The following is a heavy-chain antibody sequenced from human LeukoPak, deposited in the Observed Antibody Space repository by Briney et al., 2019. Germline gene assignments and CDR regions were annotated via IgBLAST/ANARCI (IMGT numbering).Heavy chain of an antibody. J-gene: IGHJ6*02. CDR3: ARGLGFMDV. Sequence: NSSETLSLTCTVSGGSISHYFWSWIRQPPGKGLEWIGEINHSGSTNYNPSLKSRVTISVDTSKNQFSLKLSSVTAADTAVYYCARGLGFMDVWGQGTTVTVSS. D-gene: IGHD7-27*01. CDR2: INHSGST. V-gene: IGHV4-34*01. CDR1: GGSISHYF.